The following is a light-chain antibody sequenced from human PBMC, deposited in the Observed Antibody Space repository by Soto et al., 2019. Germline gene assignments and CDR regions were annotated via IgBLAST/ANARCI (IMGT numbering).Light chain of an antibody. CDR3: QQRSNWPPIT. V-gene: IGKV3D-20*02. CDR2: GAS. CDR1: QSVSSNY. J-gene: IGKJ5*01. Sequence: EVVLTQSPGTLSLSPGETATLSCRASQSVSSNYLAWYQQKPGQAPRLIMYGASNRATGIPDRFSGSGSGTDFTLTINRLEPEDFAVFYCQQRSNWPPITFGQGTRLEIK.